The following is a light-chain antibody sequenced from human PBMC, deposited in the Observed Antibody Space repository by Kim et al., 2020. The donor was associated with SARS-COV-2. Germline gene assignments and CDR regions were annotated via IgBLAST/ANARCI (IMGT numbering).Light chain of an antibody. CDR1: SSNIGACYD. J-gene: IGLJ2*01. Sequence: VTISCTGSSSNIGACYDVPWYQQLPGTAPKLLIYGNSNRPSGVPDRFSGSKSGTSASLAITGLQAEDEADYYCHSYASSRSAYVVFGGGTQLTVL. V-gene: IGLV1-40*01. CDR2: GNS. CDR3: HSYASSRSAYVV.